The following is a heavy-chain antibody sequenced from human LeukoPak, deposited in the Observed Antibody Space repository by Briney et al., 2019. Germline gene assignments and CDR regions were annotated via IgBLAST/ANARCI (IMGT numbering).Heavy chain of an antibody. CDR2: ISYDGSNK. V-gene: IGHV3-30*01. D-gene: IGHD2-8*01. Sequence: GGSLRLSCAASGFTFSSYAMHRVRQAPGKGLEWVAVISYDGSNKYYADSVKGRFTISRDNSKNTLYLQMNSLRAEDTAVYYCARGNRKLGYCTNGVCFIDYWGQGTLVTVSS. CDR1: GFTFSSYA. J-gene: IGHJ4*02. CDR3: ARGNRKLGYCTNGVCFIDY.